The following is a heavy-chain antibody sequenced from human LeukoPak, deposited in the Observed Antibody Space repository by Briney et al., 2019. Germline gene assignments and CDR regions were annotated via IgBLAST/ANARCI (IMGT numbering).Heavy chain of an antibody. CDR2: IYYSGST. J-gene: IGHJ4*02. Sequence: SETLSLTCTVSGGSISSYYWSWIRQPPGKGLEWIGYIYYSGSTNYNPSLKSRVTISVDTSKNQFSLKLSSVTAADTAVYYCARGRAIFGVVIIRRFFDYWGQGTLVTVSS. D-gene: IGHD3-3*01. V-gene: IGHV4-59*12. CDR1: GGSISSYY. CDR3: ARGRAIFGVVIIRRFFDY.